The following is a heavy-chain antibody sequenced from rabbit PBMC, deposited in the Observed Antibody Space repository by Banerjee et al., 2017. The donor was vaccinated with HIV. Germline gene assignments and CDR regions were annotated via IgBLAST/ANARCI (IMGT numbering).Heavy chain of an antibody. CDR1: GSDISSYS. J-gene: IGHJ3*01. V-gene: IGHV1S47*01. Sequence: QEQLVESGGGLVTPGGTLTLTCTASGSDISSYSISWVRQAPGKGLEWIACIVPDYGSTDYASWVNGRFTISLDNAQNTVFLQMTSLTAADTATYFCARVRYASSSGYGLDLWGQGTLVTVS. CDR2: IVPDYGST. D-gene: IGHD1-1*01. CDR3: ARVRYASSSGYGLDL.